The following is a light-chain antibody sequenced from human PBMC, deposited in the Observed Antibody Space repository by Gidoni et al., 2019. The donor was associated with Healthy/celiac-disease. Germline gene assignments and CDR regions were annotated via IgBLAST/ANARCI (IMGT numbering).Light chain of an antibody. V-gene: IGKV3-20*01. Sequence: EIVLTQSPGTLSLSPGERATLSCRASQCVSSSYLAWYQQKPGQAPRLLIYGASSRATGIPDRFSGSGSGTDFTLTISRLEPEDFAVYYCQQYGSSPVTFGQXTKVESK. CDR3: QQYGSSPVT. CDR2: GAS. CDR1: QCVSSSY. J-gene: IGKJ1*01.